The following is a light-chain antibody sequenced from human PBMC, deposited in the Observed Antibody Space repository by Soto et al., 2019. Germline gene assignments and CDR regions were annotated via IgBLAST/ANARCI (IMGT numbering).Light chain of an antibody. Sequence: QSALTQPASVSGSPGQSITISCTGTDSDIGVYNYVSWYQQYPGKAPKLMIYDVTNRPSGVSNRFSGCKSGHMAPLTISGLQAEDEADYYCSSYANYNVVFGGGTQLTVL. V-gene: IGLV2-14*03. CDR3: SSYANYNVV. J-gene: IGLJ2*01. CDR2: DVT. CDR1: DSDIGVYNY.